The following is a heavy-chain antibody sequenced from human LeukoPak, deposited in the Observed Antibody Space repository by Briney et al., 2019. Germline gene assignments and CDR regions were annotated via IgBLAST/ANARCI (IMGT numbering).Heavy chain of an antibody. Sequence: GGSLRLSCSASGFTFSSDAMTWVRQAPGKGLEWVSAISGSGVTTYYADSVKGRFTISRDNSKNTLYLQMNSLRVEDTAVYYCAREVKKGVAAAGSRDYWGQGTLVTVSS. CDR3: AREVKKGVAAAGSRDY. J-gene: IGHJ4*02. CDR2: ISGSGVTT. D-gene: IGHD6-13*01. CDR1: GFTFSSDA. V-gene: IGHV3-23*01.